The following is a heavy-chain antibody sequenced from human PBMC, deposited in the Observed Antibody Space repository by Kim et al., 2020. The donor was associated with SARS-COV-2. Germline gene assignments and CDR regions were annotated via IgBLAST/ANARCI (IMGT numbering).Heavy chain of an antibody. J-gene: IGHJ4*02. D-gene: IGHD3-9*01. CDR1: GYTFTSYG. V-gene: IGHV1-18*01. CDR2: VSVYNDNT. Sequence: ASVKVSCKASGYTFTSYGISWVRQAPGQGPEWMGWVSVYNDNTNYAQKFQGRVTLTTDTPTSTSYMELRSLRSDDTAVYYCARLPRYFNILTGYSTLPYFDFWGRGTLVTVSS. CDR3: ARLPRYFNILTGYSTLPYFDF.